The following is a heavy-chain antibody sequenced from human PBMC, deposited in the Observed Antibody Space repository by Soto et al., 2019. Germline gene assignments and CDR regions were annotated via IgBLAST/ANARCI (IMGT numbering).Heavy chain of an antibody. CDR2: IWFDGSNK. CDR1: GFTFSSYA. V-gene: IGHV3-33*01. D-gene: IGHD2-15*01. J-gene: IGHJ4*02. Sequence: QVHLVESGGGVVQPGGSLRLSCAASGFTFSSYAIHWVRQAPGKGLEWVAIIWFDGSNKYYADSVKGRFSSSRDNSMNTRFLQMDSLRAEDTAVYYCARGQLPAATTYFDFWGQGTLVIVSS. CDR3: ARGQLPAATTYFDF.